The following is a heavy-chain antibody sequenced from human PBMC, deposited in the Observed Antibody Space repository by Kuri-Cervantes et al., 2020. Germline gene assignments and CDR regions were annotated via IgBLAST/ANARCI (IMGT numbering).Heavy chain of an antibody. J-gene: IGHJ4*02. CDR2: IYYSGST. CDR3: ARLGGYCSGGSCPDY. D-gene: IGHD2-15*01. CDR1: GGSISSSSYY. V-gene: IGHV4-39*07. Sequence: LSCTVSGGSISSSSYYWGWIRQPPGKGLEWIGSIYYSGSTYYNPSLKSRVTISVDTSKNQFSLKLSSVTAADTAVYYCARLGGYCSGGSCPDYWGQGTLVTVSS.